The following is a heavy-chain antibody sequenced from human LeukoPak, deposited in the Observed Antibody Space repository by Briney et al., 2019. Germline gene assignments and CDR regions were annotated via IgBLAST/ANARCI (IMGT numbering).Heavy chain of an antibody. J-gene: IGHJ6*02. V-gene: IGHV3-9*01. CDR3: AEAVYYYDSSGYYGYGMDV. Sequence: GGSLRLSCAASGLTFDDYAMHWVRHALGGGLEWVSCISWNGGNIVCADSVEARSTISRDSAKSSQYREMNSLRAEDTALYYCAEAVYYYDSSGYYGYGMDVWGQGTTVTVSS. CDR1: GLTFDDYA. D-gene: IGHD3-22*01. CDR2: ISWNGGNI.